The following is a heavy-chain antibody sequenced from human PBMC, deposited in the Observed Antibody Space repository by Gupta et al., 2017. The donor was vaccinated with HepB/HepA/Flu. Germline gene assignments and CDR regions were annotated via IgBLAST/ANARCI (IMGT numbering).Heavy chain of an antibody. Sequence: QVQLVESGGGVVQPGRSLRLSCAESAFTFSSYGMHWVRQAPGKGLAWVAVIWYDGSNKCYADSVKGRFTISRDNSKNTLYLQMNSLRAEDTAVYYCARDHSGHIVVRGGFDPWGQGTLVTVSS. J-gene: IGHJ5*02. CDR2: IWYDGSNK. V-gene: IGHV3-33*01. CDR1: AFTFSSYG. CDR3: ARDHSGHIVVRGGFDP. D-gene: IGHD2-21*01.